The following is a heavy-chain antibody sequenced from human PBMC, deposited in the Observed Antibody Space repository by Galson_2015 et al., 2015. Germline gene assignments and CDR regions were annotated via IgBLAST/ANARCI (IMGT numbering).Heavy chain of an antibody. CDR3: VREILRYSSAWEYFDY. CDR1: GFMFASHY. J-gene: IGHJ4*02. CDR2: ANPSGGGT. V-gene: IGHV1-46*01. D-gene: IGHD6-25*01. Sequence: SVKVSCKASGFMFASHYIHWVRQAPGEGLEWMGIANPSGGGTNYAQRFQGRVTMTRETSTSTVYMELSSLRSDDTAVYYCVREILRYSSAWEYFDYWGQGTLVTVSS.